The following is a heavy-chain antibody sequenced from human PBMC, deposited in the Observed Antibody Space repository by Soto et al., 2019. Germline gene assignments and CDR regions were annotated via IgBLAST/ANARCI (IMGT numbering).Heavy chain of an antibody. CDR2: IYYSGST. CDR3: ARMDIYEYSSSYGLDY. V-gene: IGHV4-61*08. D-gene: IGHD6-6*01. J-gene: IGHJ4*02. Sequence: SETLSLTCTVSGDSISSGGYYWSWIRQHPGKGLEWIGYIYYSGSTNHNPSLKSRVTISVDTSKNQFSLKLSSVTAADTAVYYCARMDIYEYSSSYGLDYWGQGTLVTVSS. CDR1: GDSISSGGYY.